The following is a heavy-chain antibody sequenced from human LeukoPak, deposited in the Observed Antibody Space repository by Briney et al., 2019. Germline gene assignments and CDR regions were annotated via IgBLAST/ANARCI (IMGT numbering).Heavy chain of an antibody. J-gene: IGHJ5*02. Sequence: GASVKVSCKASGYTFTSYGISWVRQAPGQGLEWMGWISAYNGNTNYAQKFQGRVTMTRDTSISTAYMELSRLRSDDTAVYYCARPPHSGWFNWFDPWGQGTLVTVSS. CDR1: GYTFTSYG. V-gene: IGHV1-18*01. CDR2: ISAYNGNT. D-gene: IGHD6-19*01. CDR3: ARPPHSGWFNWFDP.